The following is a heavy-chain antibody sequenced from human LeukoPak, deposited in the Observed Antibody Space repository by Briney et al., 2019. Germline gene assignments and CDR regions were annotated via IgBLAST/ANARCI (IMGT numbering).Heavy chain of an antibody. Sequence: GRSLRFSCAASGFTFSSYAMHWVRQAPGKGLEWVAVISYDGSNKYYADSVKGRFTISRDNSKNTLYLQMNSLRAEDTAVYYCARDRVAAAGTNWFDPWGQGTLVTVSS. J-gene: IGHJ5*02. CDR3: ARDRVAAAGTNWFDP. V-gene: IGHV3-30-3*01. CDR2: ISYDGSNK. CDR1: GFTFSSYA. D-gene: IGHD6-13*01.